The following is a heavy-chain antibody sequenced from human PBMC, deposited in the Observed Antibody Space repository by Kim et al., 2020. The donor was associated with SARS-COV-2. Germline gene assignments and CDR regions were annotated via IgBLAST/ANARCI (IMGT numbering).Heavy chain of an antibody. J-gene: IGHJ6*02. V-gene: IGHV3-21*01. Sequence: VKRRFTISRDNAKNPLYLQMNSLRAEDTAVYYCAGVWLLVGYYYYGMDVWGQGTTVTVSS. CDR3: AGVWLLVGYYYYGMDV. D-gene: IGHD6-19*01.